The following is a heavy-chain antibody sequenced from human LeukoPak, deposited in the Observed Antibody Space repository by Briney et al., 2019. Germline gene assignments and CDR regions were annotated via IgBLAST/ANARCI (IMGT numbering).Heavy chain of an antibody. J-gene: IGHJ6*02. D-gene: IGHD6-13*01. V-gene: IGHV1-8*01. Sequence: GASVKVSCKASGYTFTSYDINWVRQATEQGLEWMGWMNPNSGNTGYAQKFQGRVTMTRNTSISTAYMELSSLRSEDTAVYYCARGDWYSSSWYVWGQGTTVTVSS. CDR1: GYTFTSYD. CDR3: ARGDWYSSSWYV. CDR2: MNPNSGNT.